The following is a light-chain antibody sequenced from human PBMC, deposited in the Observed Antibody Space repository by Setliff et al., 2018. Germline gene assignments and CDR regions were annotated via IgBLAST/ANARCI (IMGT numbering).Light chain of an antibody. V-gene: IGLV2-14*03. CDR1: STDVGGYNY. CDR3: CSFTTSSTDV. CDR2: DVI. Sequence: QSVLTQPASVPEAPGQSITISCTGTSTDVGGYNYVSWYQQHPGKAPKLMIYDVIQRPSGVSNRFSGSKSGNTASLTISGLQAEDAADYYCCSFTTSSTDVFGSGTKVTVL. J-gene: IGLJ1*01.